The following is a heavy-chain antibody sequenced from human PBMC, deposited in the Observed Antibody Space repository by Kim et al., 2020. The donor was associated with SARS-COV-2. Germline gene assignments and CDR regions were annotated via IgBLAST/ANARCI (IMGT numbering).Heavy chain of an antibody. J-gene: IGHJ4*02. D-gene: IGHD2-2*01. V-gene: IGHV3-23*01. CDR2: ISGDGAAT. Sequence: GGSLRLSCVVSGFTFSTCAMNWVRQAPGKGLEWVAAISGDGAATYYAGSVKGRFIISRDNSKDTLYLHMNSLRGDDTAVYYCAKSTRVLSYHLDYWGQGTLVTVSS. CDR1: GFTFSTCA. CDR3: AKSTRVLSYHLDY.